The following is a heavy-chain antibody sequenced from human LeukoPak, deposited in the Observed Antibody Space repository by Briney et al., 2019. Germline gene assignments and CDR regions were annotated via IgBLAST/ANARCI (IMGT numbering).Heavy chain of an antibody. J-gene: IGHJ4*02. CDR2: INPNSGGT. CDR3: ARDSGSYDYVWGSYPVN. V-gene: IGHV1-2*02. Sequence: GASVKVSCKASGYTFTGYYMHWVRQAPGQGLEWMGWINPNSGGTNFAQNFQGRVTMTRDTSISTAYMELSRLRSDDTAVYYCARDSGSYDYVWGSYPVNWGQGTLVTVSS. CDR1: GYTFTGYY. D-gene: IGHD3-16*02.